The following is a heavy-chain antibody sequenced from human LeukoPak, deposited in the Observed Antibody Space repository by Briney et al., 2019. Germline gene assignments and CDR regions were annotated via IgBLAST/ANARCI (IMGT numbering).Heavy chain of an antibody. V-gene: IGHV4-39*07. Sequence: SETLSLTCTVSGGSISSIDSYWDWIRQPPGKGLEWIGSIYYSGSTYYNQSLQSRVTVSLDTPNNQFSLKLTSVTAADTAVCYCAGSQAVFEYFQHWGRGTLVIVSS. CDR3: AGSQAVFEYFQH. D-gene: IGHD5/OR15-5a*01. CDR1: GGSISSIDSY. CDR2: IYYSGST. J-gene: IGHJ1*01.